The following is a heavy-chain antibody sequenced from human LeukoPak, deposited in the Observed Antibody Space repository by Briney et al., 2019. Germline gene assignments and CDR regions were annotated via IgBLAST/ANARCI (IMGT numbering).Heavy chain of an antibody. CDR3: ASAITMVRRLIGYYYGMDV. CDR2: ISSSSGTI. D-gene: IGHD3-10*01. V-gene: IGHV3-48*02. Sequence: PGGSLRLSCAASGFTFSTYSMNWVRQAPGKGLEWVAYISSSSGTIYYADSVKGRFTSSRDNAKNSLFLQMNSLRDEDTAVYYCASAITMVRRLIGYYYGMDVWGQGTTVTVSS. J-gene: IGHJ6*02. CDR1: GFTFSTYS.